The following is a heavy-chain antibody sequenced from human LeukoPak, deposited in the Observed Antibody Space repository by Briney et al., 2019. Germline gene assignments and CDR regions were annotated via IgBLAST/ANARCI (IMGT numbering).Heavy chain of an antibody. J-gene: IGHJ5*02. CDR1: GGSISSSSSY. D-gene: IGHD3-22*01. Sequence: PSETLSLTCTVSGGSISSSSSYWGWIRQPPGKGLEWVGSIYYSGSTYYNPSLRSRVTISVDTSKNQFSLRLSSVTAADTAVFYCAKSHYYHSSGPGGFGSWGQGTLVTVSS. V-gene: IGHV4-39*01. CDR2: IYYSGST. CDR3: AKSHYYHSSGPGGFGS.